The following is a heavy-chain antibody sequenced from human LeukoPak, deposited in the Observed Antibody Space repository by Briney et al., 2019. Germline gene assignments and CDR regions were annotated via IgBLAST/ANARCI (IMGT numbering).Heavy chain of an antibody. V-gene: IGHV4-59*12. CDR1: GGSISSYY. D-gene: IGHD3-3*01. Sequence: PSETLSLTCTVSGGSISSYYWSWIRQPPGKGLEWIGYIYYSGSTNYNPSLKSRVTISVDTSKNQFSLKLSSVTAADTAVYYCASFLRFLDWLSYDFWGQGTLVTVSS. J-gene: IGHJ4*02. CDR2: IYYSGST. CDR3: ASFLRFLDWLSYDF.